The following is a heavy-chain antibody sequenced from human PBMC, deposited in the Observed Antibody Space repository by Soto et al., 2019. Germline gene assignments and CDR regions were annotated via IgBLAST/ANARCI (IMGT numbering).Heavy chain of an antibody. D-gene: IGHD1-26*01. J-gene: IGHJ6*02. V-gene: IGHV2-70*04. CDR2: IDWDDDK. CDR3: ARMRGVGATYHYYGLDV. CDR1: GFSLSTNGMR. Sequence: SGPTLVNPTQTLTLTCTFSGFSLSTNGMRVNWIRQPPGKALEWLARIDWDDDKYYSTSLKTRLTISQDTSKNQVVLTMTNMDPVDTATYYCARMRGVGATYHYYGLDVWGQGTTVTVSS.